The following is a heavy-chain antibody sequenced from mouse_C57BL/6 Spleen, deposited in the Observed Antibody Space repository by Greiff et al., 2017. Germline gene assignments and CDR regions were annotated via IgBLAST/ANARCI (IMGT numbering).Heavy chain of an antibody. CDR1: GYAFSSYW. Sequence: VQLQQSGAELVKPGASVKISCKASGYAFSSYWMNWVKQRPGKGLAWIGQIYPGDGDTNYNGKFKGKATLTADKSSSTAYMQLSSLTSEDSAVYFCARSGLLYYYAMDYWGQGTSVTVSS. CDR2: IYPGDGDT. V-gene: IGHV1-80*01. J-gene: IGHJ4*01. CDR3: ARSGLLYYYAMDY. D-gene: IGHD3-1*01.